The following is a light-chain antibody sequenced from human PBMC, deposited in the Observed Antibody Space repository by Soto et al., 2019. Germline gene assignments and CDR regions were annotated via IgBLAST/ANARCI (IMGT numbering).Light chain of an antibody. CDR3: QERSTSELT. CDR2: DAS. V-gene: IGKV3-11*01. CDR1: QSVSSY. Sequence: EIVLTQSPATLSLSPGERATLSCRASQSVSSYLAWYQQKPGQAPRLLIYDASNSATGIPARFSGSGSGTDFPLTSSSLEPEDFAVYYCQERSTSELTFGGGTKVEIK. J-gene: IGKJ4*01.